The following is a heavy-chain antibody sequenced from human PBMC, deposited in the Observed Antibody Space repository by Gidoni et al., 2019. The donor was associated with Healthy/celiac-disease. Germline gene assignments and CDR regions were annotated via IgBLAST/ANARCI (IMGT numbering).Heavy chain of an antibody. CDR2: IRSKAYGGTT. CDR3: TRVRYSYGYTFDY. V-gene: IGHV3-49*05. D-gene: IGHD5-18*01. CDR1: GCTFGDYA. Sequence: EVQLVESGGGLVKPGGSLRLSCTASGCTFGDYAMSWFRQAPGKGLGWVGFIRSKAYGGTTEYAASVKGRFTISRDDSKSIAYLQMNSLKTEDTAVYYCTRVRYSYGYTFDYWGQGTLVTVSS. J-gene: IGHJ4*02.